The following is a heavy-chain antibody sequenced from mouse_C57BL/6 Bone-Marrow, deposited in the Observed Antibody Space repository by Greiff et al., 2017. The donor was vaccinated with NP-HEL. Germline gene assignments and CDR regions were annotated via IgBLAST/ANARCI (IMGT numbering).Heavy chain of an antibody. D-gene: IGHD1-2*01. V-gene: IGHV14-4*01. CDR3: TLSTTVQSWVVFDY. CDR2: IDPENGDT. Sequence: VQLKESGAELVRPGASVKLSCTASGFNIKDDYMHWVKQRPEQGLEWIGWIDPENGDTEYASKFQGKATITADTSSNTAYLQLSSLTSEDTAVYYCTLSTTVQSWVVFDYWGQGTTLTVSS. J-gene: IGHJ2*01. CDR1: GFNIKDDY.